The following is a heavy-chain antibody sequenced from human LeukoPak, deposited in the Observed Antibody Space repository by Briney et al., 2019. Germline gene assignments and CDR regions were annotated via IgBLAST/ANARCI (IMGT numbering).Heavy chain of an antibody. V-gene: IGHV4-4*07. CDR3: ARVATVTTTGGYYYYYYYMDV. CDR1: GGSISSYY. Sequence: SETLSLTCTVSGGSISSYYWSWIRQPAGKGLEWIGRIYTSGSTNYNPSLKSRVTMSVDTSKNQFSLKLSSVTAADTAVYYCARVATVTTTGGYYYYYYYMDVWGKGTTVTVSS. J-gene: IGHJ6*03. D-gene: IGHD4-11*01. CDR2: IYTSGST.